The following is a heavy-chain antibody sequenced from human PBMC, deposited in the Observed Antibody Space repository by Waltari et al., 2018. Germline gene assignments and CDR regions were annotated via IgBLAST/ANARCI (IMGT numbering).Heavy chain of an antibody. CDR3: AKDNDKSMAYFDY. J-gene: IGHJ4*02. D-gene: IGHD2-8*01. V-gene: IGHV3-23*04. Sequence: EVQLVESGGGLVQPGGSLRLSCAASGFTFNSYAMSWVRQAPGQGLEWVASISGGGDIIYYADSVRGRFTISRDNSKNTLYLQMNSLRAEDTAVYYCAKDNDKSMAYFDYWGQGTLVTVSS. CDR1: GFTFNSYA. CDR2: ISGGGDII.